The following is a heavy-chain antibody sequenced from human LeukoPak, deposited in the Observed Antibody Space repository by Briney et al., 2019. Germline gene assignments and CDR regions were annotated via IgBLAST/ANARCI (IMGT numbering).Heavy chain of an antibody. Sequence: GGSLRLSCAASELPFSTSWVHWVRQAPGEGLLWVSRISSDGGTTEYADSVKGRFAISRDNAKNTLYLQMNSLRAEDTAVYYCAARFRGGLDIWGQGTMVTVSS. D-gene: IGHD2-15*01. V-gene: IGHV3-74*01. CDR2: ISSDGGTT. J-gene: IGHJ3*02. CDR3: AARFRGGLDI. CDR1: ELPFSTSW.